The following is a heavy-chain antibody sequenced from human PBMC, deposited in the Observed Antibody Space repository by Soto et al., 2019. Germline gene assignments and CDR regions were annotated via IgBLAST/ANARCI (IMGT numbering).Heavy chain of an antibody. Sequence: RASVKVSCKASGYTFTSYGISWVRQAPGRGLEWMGWISAYNGNTNYAQKLQGRVTMTTDTSTSTAYMELRSLRSDDTAVYYCARTIAAAGRGYFDYWGQGTLVTVSS. D-gene: IGHD6-13*01. J-gene: IGHJ4*02. CDR3: ARTIAAAGRGYFDY. CDR1: GYTFTSYG. V-gene: IGHV1-18*04. CDR2: ISAYNGNT.